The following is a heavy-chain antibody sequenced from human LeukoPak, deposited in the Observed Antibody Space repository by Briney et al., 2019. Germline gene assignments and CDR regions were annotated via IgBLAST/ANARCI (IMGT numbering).Heavy chain of an antibody. Sequence: GGSLRLSCAASGFTFSSYGMHWVRQAPGKGLEWVAFIRYDGSNKYYADSVKGRFTISRDNAKNSLYLQMNSLRAEDTAVYYCARDSPYGGYFDLWGRGTLVTVSS. CDR2: IRYDGSNK. V-gene: IGHV3-30*02. D-gene: IGHD4-17*01. CDR1: GFTFSSYG. J-gene: IGHJ2*01. CDR3: ARDSPYGGYFDL.